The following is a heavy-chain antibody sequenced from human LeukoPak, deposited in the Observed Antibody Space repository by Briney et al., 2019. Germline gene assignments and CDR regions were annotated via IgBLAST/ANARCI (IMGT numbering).Heavy chain of an antibody. Sequence: SLRPSCAASGFTFDDYAMHWVRQAPGKGLEWVSGISWNSGSIGYADSVKGRFTISRDNAKNSLYLQMNSLRAEDTALYYCAKAMGSRSGYAIDYWGQGTLVTVSS. J-gene: IGHJ4*02. CDR2: ISWNSGSI. CDR1: GFTFDDYA. CDR3: AKAMGSRSGYAIDY. D-gene: IGHD5-12*01. V-gene: IGHV3-9*01.